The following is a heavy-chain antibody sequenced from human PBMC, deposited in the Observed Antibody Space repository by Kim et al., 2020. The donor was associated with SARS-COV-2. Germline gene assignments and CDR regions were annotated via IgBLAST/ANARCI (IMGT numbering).Heavy chain of an antibody. CDR1: GGSISSYY. CDR3: ARDRGAVAGTYYYYGMDV. CDR2: IYYSGST. D-gene: IGHD6-19*01. Sequence: SETLSLTCTVSGGSISSYYWSWIRQPPGKGLEWIGYIYYSGSTNYNPSLKSRVTISVDTSKNQFSLKLSSVTAADTAVYYCARDRGAVAGTYYYYGMDVWGQGTTVTVSS. V-gene: IGHV4-59*01. J-gene: IGHJ6*02.